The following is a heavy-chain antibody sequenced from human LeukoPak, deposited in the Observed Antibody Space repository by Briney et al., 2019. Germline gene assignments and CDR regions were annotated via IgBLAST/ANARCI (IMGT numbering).Heavy chain of an antibody. V-gene: IGHV4-4*07. Sequence: SETLSLTCTVSGNSFGDYYWSWIRQPAGKGLEWIGRIYTSGSTNYNPSLKSRVTMSVDTSKNQFSLKLSSVTAADTAVYYCARLAGSSWSSSYYYYMDVWGKGTTVTISS. CDR2: IYTSGST. J-gene: IGHJ6*03. D-gene: IGHD6-13*01. CDR1: GNSFGDYY. CDR3: ARLAGSSWSSSYYYYMDV.